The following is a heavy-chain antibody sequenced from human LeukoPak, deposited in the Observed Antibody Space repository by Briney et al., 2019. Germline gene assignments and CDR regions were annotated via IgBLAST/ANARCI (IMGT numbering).Heavy chain of an antibody. CDR3: ARGAVTMVRVVIVYYGMDV. J-gene: IGHJ6*02. D-gene: IGHD3-10*01. V-gene: IGHV3-33*01. Sequence: GGSLRLSCAASGFTFSSYGMHWVRQAPGKGLEWGAVIWYDGSNKYYADSVKGRFTISRDNSKNTLYLQMNSLRAEDTAVYYCARGAVTMVRVVIVYYGMDVWGQGTTVTVSS. CDR1: GFTFSSYG. CDR2: IWYDGSNK.